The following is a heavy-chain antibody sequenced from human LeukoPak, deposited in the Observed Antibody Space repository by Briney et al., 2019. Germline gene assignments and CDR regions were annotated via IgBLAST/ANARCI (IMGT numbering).Heavy chain of an antibody. CDR3: ARDFDMGITPGDDFDF. D-gene: IGHD3-9*01. CDR2: IKEDGTYT. CDR1: GFSFSKYG. V-gene: IGHV3-74*01. J-gene: IGHJ4*02. Sequence: GGSLRLSGAASGFSFSKYGMHWVRQTPGEGLGWVARIKEDGTYTSYADSVKGRFTISRDNARNTVFLQMNSLRAEDTAVYYCARDFDMGITPGDDFDFWGQGTLVTVSS.